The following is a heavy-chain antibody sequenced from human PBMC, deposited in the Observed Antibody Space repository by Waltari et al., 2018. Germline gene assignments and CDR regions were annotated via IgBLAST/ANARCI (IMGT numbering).Heavy chain of an antibody. J-gene: IGHJ5*02. V-gene: IGHV4-38-2*01. Sequence: QVQLQESGPGLVKPSETLSLTCAVSGYSISSGYYWGWIRQPPGKGLEWIGSIYPSGSTYYNPSLKSRVTISVDTSKNQFSLKLSSVTAADTAVYYCARQGGRWFDPWGQGTLVTVSS. CDR1: GYSISSGYY. CDR3: ARQGGRWFDP. CDR2: IYPSGST.